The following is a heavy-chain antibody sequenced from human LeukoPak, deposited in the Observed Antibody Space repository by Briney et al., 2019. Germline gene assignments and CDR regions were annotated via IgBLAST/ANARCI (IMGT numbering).Heavy chain of an antibody. D-gene: IGHD4-17*01. V-gene: IGHV3-30-3*01. CDR3: ARDLSASGDYVFY. Sequence: GGSLRLSCAAYGFTFSSYAMHWVRQAPGKGLEWVAVISYDGSNKYYADSVKGRFTISRDNSKNTLYLQMSSLRAGDTAVYYCARDLSASGDYVFYWGQGTLVTVSS. J-gene: IGHJ4*02. CDR2: ISYDGSNK. CDR1: GFTFSSYA.